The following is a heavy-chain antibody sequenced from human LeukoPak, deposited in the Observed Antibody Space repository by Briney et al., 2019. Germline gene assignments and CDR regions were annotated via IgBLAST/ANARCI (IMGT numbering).Heavy chain of an antibody. J-gene: IGHJ5*02. CDR2: IYYSGST. CDR3: ARGAVAGTKYNWFDP. Sequence: PETLSLTCTVSGGSISSYYWSWIRQPPEKGLEWIGYIYYSGSTNYNTSLKSRVTISVDTSKNQFSLKLSSVTAADTAVYYCARGAVAGTKYNWFDPWGQGTLVTVSS. D-gene: IGHD6-19*01. V-gene: IGHV4-59*01. CDR1: GGSISSYY.